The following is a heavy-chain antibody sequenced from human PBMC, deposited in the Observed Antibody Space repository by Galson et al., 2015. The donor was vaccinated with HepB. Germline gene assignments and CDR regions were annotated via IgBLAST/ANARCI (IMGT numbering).Heavy chain of an antibody. CDR3: ARRSLVWEPRLIAFDI. V-gene: IGHV4-59*08. CDR2: IYYSGST. Sequence: SETLSLTCTVSGGSISSYYWSWIRQPPGKGLEWIGYIYYSGSTNYNPSLKSRVTISVDTSKNQFSLKLSSVTAADTAVYYCARRSLVWEPRLIAFDIWGQGTMVTVSS. D-gene: IGHD1-26*01. CDR1: GGSISSYY. J-gene: IGHJ3*02.